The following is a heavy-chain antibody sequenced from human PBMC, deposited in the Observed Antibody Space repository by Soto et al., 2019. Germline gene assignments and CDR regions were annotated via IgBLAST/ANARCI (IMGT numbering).Heavy chain of an antibody. J-gene: IGHJ4*02. D-gene: IGHD2-2*01. V-gene: IGHV3-23*01. CDR1: GLSFSTYT. CDR2: IYGNGAGT. Sequence: PGGSMRLSCSASGLSFSTYTMNWVRKERGKGLEWVSGIYGNGAGTFYGESMKGRVTISRDNSKNMVFLQMNSLTPEDTGVYYCAKDRVPDSRWNFDYWGQGILVTVSS. CDR3: AKDRVPDSRWNFDY.